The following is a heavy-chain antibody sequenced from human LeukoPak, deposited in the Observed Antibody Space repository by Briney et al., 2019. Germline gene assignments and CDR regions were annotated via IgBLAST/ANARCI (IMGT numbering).Heavy chain of an antibody. CDR3: ATHCSSPSCYSDYYGMDV. CDR2: MNPNSGNT. V-gene: IGHV1-8*01. Sequence: ASVKVSCKASGYTFTSYDINWVRQATGQGLEWMGWMNPNSGNTGYAQKFQGRVTMTRNTSISTAYMELSSLRSEDTAVYYCATHCSSPSCYSDYYGMDVWGQGTTVTVSS. J-gene: IGHJ6*02. D-gene: IGHD2-2*01. CDR1: GYTFTSYD.